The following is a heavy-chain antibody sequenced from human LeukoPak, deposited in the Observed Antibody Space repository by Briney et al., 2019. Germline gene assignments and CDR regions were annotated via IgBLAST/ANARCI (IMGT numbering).Heavy chain of an antibody. CDR2: IWYDGSNK. CDR1: GFTSSSYG. D-gene: IGHD2-2*01. J-gene: IGHJ6*02. Sequence: GGSLRLSCAASGFTSSSYGMHWVRQAPGKGLEWVAVIWYDGSNKYYADSVKGRFTISRDNSKNTLYLQMNSLRAEDTAVYYCARERAAVVPAATMFSYYYYGMDVWGQGTTVTVSS. V-gene: IGHV3-33*01. CDR3: ARERAAVVPAATMFSYYYYGMDV.